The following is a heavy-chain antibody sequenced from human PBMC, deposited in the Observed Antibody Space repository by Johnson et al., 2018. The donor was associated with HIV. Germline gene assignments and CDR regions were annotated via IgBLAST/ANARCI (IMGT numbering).Heavy chain of an antibody. V-gene: IGHV3-66*01. CDR2: IYSGGST. J-gene: IGHJ3*02. Sequence: MLLVESWGGLVQPGGSLRLSCAAPGFTVSSNYMSWVRQAPGKGLEWVSVIYSGGSTYYADSVKGRFTISRDNSKNTLYLQMNSLRAEDTAVYYCARDLVSLEDAFDIWGQGTMVTVSS. CDR1: GFTVSSNY. D-gene: IGHD3-16*02. CDR3: ARDLVSLEDAFDI.